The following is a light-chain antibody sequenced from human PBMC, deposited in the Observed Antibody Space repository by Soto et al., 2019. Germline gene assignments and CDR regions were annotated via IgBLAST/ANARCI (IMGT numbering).Light chain of an antibody. CDR1: QSISNW. J-gene: IGKJ5*01. Sequence: DIQVTQSPSSVSASVGDRVTITCRASQSISNWLAWYQQKPGKAPKVLIYGASSLQSGVPPRFSGSRSGTHFTLTISSLQPEDFATYYCQQANSFPITFGQGTRLEI. V-gene: IGKV1-12*01. CDR3: QQANSFPIT. CDR2: GAS.